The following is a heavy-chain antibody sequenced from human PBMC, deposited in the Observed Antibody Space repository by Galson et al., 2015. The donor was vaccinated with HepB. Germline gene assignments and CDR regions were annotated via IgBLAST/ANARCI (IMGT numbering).Heavy chain of an antibody. V-gene: IGHV4-59*08. J-gene: IGHJ4*02. Sequence: ETLSLTCTVSGGSISSYYWSWIRQPPGKGLEWIGYIYYSGSTNYNPSLKSRVTISVDTSKNQFSLKLSSVTAADTAVYYCASAGYYGSGGFDYWGQGTLVTVST. CDR1: GGSISSYY. D-gene: IGHD3-10*01. CDR2: IYYSGST. CDR3: ASAGYYGSGGFDY.